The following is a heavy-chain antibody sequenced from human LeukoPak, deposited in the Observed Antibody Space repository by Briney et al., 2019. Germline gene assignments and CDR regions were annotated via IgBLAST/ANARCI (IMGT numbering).Heavy chain of an antibody. V-gene: IGHV3-23*01. Sequence: PGGSLRLSCAASGFTFSSYAMSWVRPAPGKGLEWVSAISGSGGSTYYADSVKGRFTISRDNSKNTLYLQMNRLRAEDKAVYYCANFGILGLLLELRGGFGPWGQGTLVTVSS. J-gene: IGHJ5*02. CDR3: ANFGILGLLLELRGGFGP. CDR2: ISGSGGST. CDR1: GFTFSSYA. D-gene: IGHD2-15*01.